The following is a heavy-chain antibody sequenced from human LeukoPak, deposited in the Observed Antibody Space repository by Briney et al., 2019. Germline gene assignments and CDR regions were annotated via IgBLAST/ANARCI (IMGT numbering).Heavy chain of an antibody. CDR1: GFTFSNSV. J-gene: IGHJ4*02. Sequence: GGSLRLSCVASGFTFSNSVMTWVRQAPGKGLEWVSSILGTGDYTYFANSVKGRFTISRDNSKNSLYLQMNSLRAGDTAIYYCARGSKGTYDYWGQGTLVTVSS. V-gene: IGHV3-23*01. CDR2: ILGTGDYT. CDR3: ARGSKGTYDY.